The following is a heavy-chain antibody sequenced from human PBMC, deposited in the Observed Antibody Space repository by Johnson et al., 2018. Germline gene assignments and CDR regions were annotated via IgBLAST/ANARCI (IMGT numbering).Heavy chain of an antibody. CDR1: GFTFSSYG. Sequence: QVQLVESGGGVVQPGRSLRLSCAASGFTFSSYGMHWVRQAPGKGLEWVAVISYDGDDKDSADSVKGRFTISRDNSKNTLYQQMNSLRPEDTAMYYCAKAHTGTYGAAFDIWGQGTMVTVSS. CDR3: AKAHTGTYGAAFDI. J-gene: IGHJ3*02. V-gene: IGHV3-30*18. D-gene: IGHD4-17*01. CDR2: ISYDGDDK.